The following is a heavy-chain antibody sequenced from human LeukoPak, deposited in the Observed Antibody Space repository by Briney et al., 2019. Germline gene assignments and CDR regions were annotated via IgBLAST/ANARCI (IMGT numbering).Heavy chain of an antibody. CDR1: GFSFSTST. CDR2: IGKTSRDM. CDR3: VRGDNRDY. J-gene: IGHJ4*02. D-gene: IGHD1-14*01. Sequence: NPGGSLRLSCAASGFSFSTSTMTWVRQAPGKGLEWISSIGKTSRDMYYADSVRGRFTISRDNAKNSLFLLMNSLRVEDTSVYYCVRGDNRDYWGQGTLVTVSS. V-gene: IGHV3-21*01.